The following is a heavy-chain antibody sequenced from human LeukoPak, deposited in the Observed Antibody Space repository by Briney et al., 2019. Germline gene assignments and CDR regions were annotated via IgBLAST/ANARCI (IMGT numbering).Heavy chain of an antibody. CDR3: ARVGYSSSWHSAFDI. J-gene: IGHJ3*02. D-gene: IGHD6-13*01. CDR1: GFTFSTYW. V-gene: IGHV3-7*01. Sequence: GGSLRLSCAASGFTFSTYWMSWVRQAPGKGLEWVANIKQDGSEKYYVDSVKGRFTISRDNAKNSLYLQMNSLRAEDTAVYYCARVGYSSSWHSAFDIWGQGTMVTVSS. CDR2: IKQDGSEK.